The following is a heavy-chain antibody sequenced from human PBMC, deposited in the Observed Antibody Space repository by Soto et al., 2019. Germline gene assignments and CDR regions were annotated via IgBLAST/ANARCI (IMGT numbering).Heavy chain of an antibody. J-gene: IGHJ4*02. CDR1: GGSISSGGYY. Sequence: SETLSLTCTVSGGSISSGGYYWSWIRQHPGKGLEWIGYIYYSGSTYYNPSLKSRVTISVDTSKNQFSLKLSSVTAADTAVYYCARDRHTRGANYDSSGYYIDYWGQGTLVTVSS. D-gene: IGHD3-22*01. CDR3: ARDRHTRGANYDSSGYYIDY. V-gene: IGHV4-31*03. CDR2: IYYSGST.